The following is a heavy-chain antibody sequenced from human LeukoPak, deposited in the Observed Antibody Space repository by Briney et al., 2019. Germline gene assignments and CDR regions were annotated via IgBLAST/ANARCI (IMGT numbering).Heavy chain of an antibody. V-gene: IGHV1-3*03. CDR1: GYTFTSYA. CDR2: INAGNGNT. J-gene: IGHJ4*02. Sequence: TSVKVSCKASGYTFTSYAMHWVRQAPGQRLEWMGWINAGNGNTKYSQEFQGRVTITRDTSASTAYMELSSLRSEDMAVYYCARAFPGAYDYVWGSYRPNYYFDYWGQGTLVTVSS. CDR3: ARAFPGAYDYVWGSYRPNYYFDY. D-gene: IGHD3-16*02.